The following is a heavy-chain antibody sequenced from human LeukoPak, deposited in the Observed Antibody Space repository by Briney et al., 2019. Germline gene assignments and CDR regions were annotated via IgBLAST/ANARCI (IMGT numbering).Heavy chain of an antibody. CDR2: ISAYNGNT. D-gene: IGHD5-24*01. Sequence: ASVKVSCKASGYTFTSYGISWVRQAPGQGLEWRGWISAYNGNTNYAQKLQGRVTMTTDISTSTAYMELRSLRSDDTAVFYCVRTTMAAPGDWFDPWGQGTLVTVSS. J-gene: IGHJ5*02. CDR3: VRTTMAAPGDWFDP. CDR1: GYTFTSYG. V-gene: IGHV1-18*01.